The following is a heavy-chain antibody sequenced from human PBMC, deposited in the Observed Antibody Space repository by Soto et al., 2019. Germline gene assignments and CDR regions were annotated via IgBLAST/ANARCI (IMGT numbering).Heavy chain of an antibody. Sequence: GESLKISCKGSGYSFTSYWISWVRQMPGKGLEWMGRIDPSDSYTNYSPSFQGHVTISADKSISTAYLQWSSLKASDTAMYYCAATLLGDYYDSSGYRYYYGMDVWGQGTTVTVSS. V-gene: IGHV5-10-1*01. CDR2: IDPSDSYT. D-gene: IGHD3-22*01. J-gene: IGHJ6*02. CDR1: GYSFTSYW. CDR3: AATLLGDYYDSSGYRYYYGMDV.